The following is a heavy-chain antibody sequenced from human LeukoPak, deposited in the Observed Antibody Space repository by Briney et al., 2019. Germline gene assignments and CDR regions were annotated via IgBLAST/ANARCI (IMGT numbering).Heavy chain of an antibody. CDR2: INPSSGGT. CDR3: ARYYGDYRRWFDP. CDR1: GGTFSSYA. Sequence: ASVKVSCKASGGTFSSYAISWVRQAPGQGLEWMGRINPSSGGTNYAQKFQGTVTMTRDTSISTAYIELSRLRSDDTAVYYCARYYGDYRRWFDPWGQGTLVTVSS. V-gene: IGHV1-2*06. J-gene: IGHJ5*02. D-gene: IGHD4-17*01.